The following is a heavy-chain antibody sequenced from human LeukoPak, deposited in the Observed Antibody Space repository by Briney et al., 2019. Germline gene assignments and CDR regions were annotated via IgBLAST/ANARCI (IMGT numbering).Heavy chain of an antibody. CDR3: AREKDTAMAAHTT. J-gene: IGHJ4*02. D-gene: IGHD5-18*01. V-gene: IGHV4-39*07. CDR2: IYYSGST. CDR1: GGSISSSSYY. Sequence: SETLSLTCTVSGGSISSSSYYWGWIRQPPGKGLEWIGSIYYSGSTYYNPSLKSRVTISVDTSKNQFSLKLSSVTAADTAVYYCAREKDTAMAAHTTWGQGTLVTVSS.